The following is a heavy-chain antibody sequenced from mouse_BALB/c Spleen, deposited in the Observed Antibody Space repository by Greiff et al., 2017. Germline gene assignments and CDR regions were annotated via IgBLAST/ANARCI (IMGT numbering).Heavy chain of an antibody. J-gene: IGHJ3*01. CDR1: GYSFTSYY. D-gene: IGHD4-1*01. CDR2: IDPFNGGT. CDR3: ARRRGNWGFAY. Sequence: VQLQQSGPELMKPGASVKISCKASGYSFTSYYMHWVKQSHGKSLEWIGYIDPFNGGTSYNQKFKGKATLTVDKSSSTAYMHLSSLTSEDSAVYYCARRRGNWGFAYWGQGTLVTVSA. V-gene: IGHV1S135*01.